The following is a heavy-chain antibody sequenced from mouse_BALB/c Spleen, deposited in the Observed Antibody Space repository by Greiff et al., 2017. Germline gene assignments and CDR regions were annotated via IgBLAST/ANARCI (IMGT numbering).Heavy chain of an antibody. D-gene: IGHD1-1*01. Sequence: EVMLVESGGGLVKPGGSLKLSCAASGFTFSDYYMYWVRQTPEKRLEWVATISDGGSYTYYPDSVKGRFTISRDNAKNNLYLQMSSLKSEDTAMYYCARDRTTVVADYAMDYWGQGTSVTVSS. CDR2: ISDGGSYT. J-gene: IGHJ4*01. V-gene: IGHV5-4*02. CDR3: ARDRTTVVADYAMDY. CDR1: GFTFSDYY.